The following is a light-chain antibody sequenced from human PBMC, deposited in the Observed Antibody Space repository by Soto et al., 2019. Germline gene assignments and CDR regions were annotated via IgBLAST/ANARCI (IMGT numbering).Light chain of an antibody. Sequence: QSVLTQPPSASGTPGQRVTISCSGSSSNVGSSSVYWYQQLPGTAPKLLIYNNDQRPSGAPDRFSGTKSRTSASLAISGLRSEDDGDYYCAAWDDSAGVVFGGGTQLT. CDR1: SSNVGSSS. V-gene: IGLV1-47*01. J-gene: IGLJ2*01. CDR2: NND. CDR3: AAWDDSAGVV.